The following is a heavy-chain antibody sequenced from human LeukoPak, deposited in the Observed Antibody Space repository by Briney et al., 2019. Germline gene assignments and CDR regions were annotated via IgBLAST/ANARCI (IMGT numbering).Heavy chain of an antibody. V-gene: IGHV5-51*01. CDR3: ATQTYYYDSSGYSGAFDI. J-gene: IGHJ3*02. CDR2: IYPGDSDT. CDR1: GYSFTSYW. Sequence: GESLKISCKGSGYSFTSYWIGWVRQVPGKGLEWMGIIYPGDSDTRYSPSFQGQVTISADKSISTAYLQWSSLKASDTAMYYCATQTYYYDSSGYSGAFDIWGQGTMVTVSS. D-gene: IGHD3-22*01.